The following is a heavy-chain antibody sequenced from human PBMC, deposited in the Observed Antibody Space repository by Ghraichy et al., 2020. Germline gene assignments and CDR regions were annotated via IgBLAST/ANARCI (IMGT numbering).Heavy chain of an antibody. CDR3: ARVLYSGSSLMVDY. D-gene: IGHD1-26*01. Sequence: GSLRLSCAASGFTFSSYAMHWVRQAPGKGLEWVAVISYDGSNKYYADSVKGRFTISRDNSKNTLYLQMNSLRAEDTAVYYCARVLYSGSSLMVDYWGQGTLVTVSS. V-gene: IGHV3-30*04. J-gene: IGHJ4*02. CDR1: GFTFSSYA. CDR2: ISYDGSNK.